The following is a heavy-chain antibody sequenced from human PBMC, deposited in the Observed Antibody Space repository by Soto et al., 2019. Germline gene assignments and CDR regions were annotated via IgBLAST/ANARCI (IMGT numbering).Heavy chain of an antibody. CDR3: ASDWKHSNWFDP. J-gene: IGHJ5*02. Sequence: SVEVSCKASGGTFSSYAISGVRQAPGQGLEWMGRNIPIFGTANYAQKFQGRVTITADKSTSTAYMELSSLRSEDTAVYYCASDWKHSNWFDPWGQGTMVTVS. CDR2: NIPIFGTA. V-gene: IGHV1-69*06. CDR1: GGTFSSYA. D-gene: IGHD1-1*01.